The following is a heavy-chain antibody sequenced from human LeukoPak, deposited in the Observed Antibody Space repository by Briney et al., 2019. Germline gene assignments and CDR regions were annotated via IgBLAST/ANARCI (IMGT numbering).Heavy chain of an antibody. J-gene: IGHJ3*02. Sequence: SVKVSCKASGGTFSSYAISWVRQAPGQGLEWMGGIIPIFGTANYAQKFQGRVTITADESTSTAYMELSSLRSEDTAVYYCARATTSISGNAFDIWGQGTMVTVSS. D-gene: IGHD1-14*01. V-gene: IGHV1-69*13. CDR2: IIPIFGTA. CDR3: ARATTSISGNAFDI. CDR1: GGTFSSYA.